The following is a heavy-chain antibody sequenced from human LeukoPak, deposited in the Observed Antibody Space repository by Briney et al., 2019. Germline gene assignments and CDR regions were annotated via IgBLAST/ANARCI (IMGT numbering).Heavy chain of an antibody. CDR2: INSDGSST. J-gene: IGHJ2*01. D-gene: IGHD4-23*01. Sequence: PGGSLRLSCAVSGFTFSSYWIHWVRQAPGKGLVWVSRINSDGSSTSYADSVKGRFTISRDNAKNTLYLQMNSLRAEDTAVYYCARCPRHDYGGSWYFDLWGRGTLVTVSS. V-gene: IGHV3-74*01. CDR1: GFTFSSYW. CDR3: ARCPRHDYGGSWYFDL.